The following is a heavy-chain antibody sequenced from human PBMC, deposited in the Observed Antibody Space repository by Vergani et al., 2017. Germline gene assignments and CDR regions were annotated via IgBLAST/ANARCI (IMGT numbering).Heavy chain of an antibody. Sequence: QVQLQESGPGLVKPSQTLSLTCTVSGGSISSGGYYWSWIRQHPGKGLGWIGYIYYSGSTYYNPSLKSRVTISVDTSKNQFSLKLSSVTAADTAVYYCARESAEMATISGAFDIWGQGTMVTVSS. D-gene: IGHD5-24*01. V-gene: IGHV4-31*03. CDR3: ARESAEMATISGAFDI. J-gene: IGHJ3*02. CDR1: GGSISSGGYY. CDR2: IYYSGST.